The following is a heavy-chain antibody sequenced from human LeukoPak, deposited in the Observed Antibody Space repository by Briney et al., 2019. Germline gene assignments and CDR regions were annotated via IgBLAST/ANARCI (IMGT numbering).Heavy chain of an antibody. CDR1: GDSVSSNTAT. CDR3: AREEALGSGSFDY. Sequence: SQTLSLTCAISGDSVSSNTATWNWIRQSPSRGLEWLGRTYYRSKWFSDYALSVKSRIMINPDTSKNQFSLKLGSVTAADTAGYYCAREEALGSGSFDYWGQGTLVTVSS. CDR2: TYYRSKWFS. D-gene: IGHD1-26*01. J-gene: IGHJ4*02. V-gene: IGHV6-1*01.